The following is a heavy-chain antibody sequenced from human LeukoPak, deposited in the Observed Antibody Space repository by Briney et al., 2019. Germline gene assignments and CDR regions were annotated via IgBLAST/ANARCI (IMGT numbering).Heavy chain of an antibody. CDR2: MKPNSGST. CDR1: GYTFTSYD. J-gene: IGHJ4*02. D-gene: IGHD5-18*01. Sequence: ASVKVSCKASGYTFTSYDINWVRQATGQGLEWMGYMKPNSGSTGYAQRFQGRVTMSVDTSKNQFSLKLSSVTAADTAVYYCAREISMVTSHWGQGYLVTVSS. CDR3: AREISMVTSH. V-gene: IGHV1-8*01.